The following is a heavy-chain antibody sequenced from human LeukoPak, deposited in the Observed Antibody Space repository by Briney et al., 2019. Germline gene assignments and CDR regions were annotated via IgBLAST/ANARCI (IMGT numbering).Heavy chain of an antibody. CDR3: ARGPRYYYYYMDV. V-gene: IGHV4-39*07. Sequence: SETLSLTCTVSGGSISSSSYYWGWIRQPPGKGLEWIGSIYYSGSTNYNPSLKSRVTISVDTSKNQFSLKLSSVTAADTAVYYCARGPRYYYYYMDVWGKGTTVTVSS. CDR2: IYYSGST. CDR1: GGSISSSSYY. J-gene: IGHJ6*03.